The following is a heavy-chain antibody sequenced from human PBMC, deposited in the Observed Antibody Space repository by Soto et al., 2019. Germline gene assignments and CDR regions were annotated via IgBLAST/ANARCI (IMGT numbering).Heavy chain of an antibody. J-gene: IGHJ6*02. CDR1: GYTFTGYY. Sequence: ASVKVSCKASGYTFTGYYMHWVRQAPGQGLEWMGWINPNSGGTNYAQKFQGWVTMTRDTSFSTAYMELSRLRSDDTAVYYCARSGYSGVETARGMDVWGQGTTVTVSS. CDR3: ARSGYSGVETARGMDV. V-gene: IGHV1-2*04. CDR2: INPNSGGT. D-gene: IGHD2-15*01.